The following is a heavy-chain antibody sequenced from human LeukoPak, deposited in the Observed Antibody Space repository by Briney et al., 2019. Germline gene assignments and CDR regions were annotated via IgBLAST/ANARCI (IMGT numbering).Heavy chain of an antibody. Sequence: PGGSLRLSCAASGFTFSSYDIHWVRQATGKGLEWVSGIGTAGEIYYPGSVKGRFTISRVNAKNSLYLQMNSLRAGDTAVYYCARGGAARPDFWGQGTLVTVSS. D-gene: IGHD6-6*01. V-gene: IGHV3-13*01. CDR2: IGTAGEI. J-gene: IGHJ4*02. CDR1: GFTFSSYD. CDR3: ARGGAARPDF.